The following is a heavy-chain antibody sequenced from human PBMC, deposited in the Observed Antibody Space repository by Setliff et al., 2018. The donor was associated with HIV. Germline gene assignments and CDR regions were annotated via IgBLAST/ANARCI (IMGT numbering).Heavy chain of an antibody. CDR3: ARGGEPQSYYGLDV. CDR1: GDSISSGSYY. Sequence: SETLSLTCTVSGDSISSGSYYWSWIRQPAGKGLEWIGRIYTSGSINYNPSLKSRVTISVDTSKNQFSLKLSSATAADTGFYYCARGGEPQSYYGLDVWGQGTTVTVSS. J-gene: IGHJ6*02. V-gene: IGHV4-61*02. CDR2: IYTSGSI. D-gene: IGHD2-21*01.